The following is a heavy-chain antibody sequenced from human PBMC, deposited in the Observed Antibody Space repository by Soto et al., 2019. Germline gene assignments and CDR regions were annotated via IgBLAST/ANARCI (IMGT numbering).Heavy chain of an antibody. J-gene: IGHJ4*02. Sequence: EVQLVESGGGLVQPGGSLGLSCAASGFTFTTYSMNWVRQAPGKGLEWVSYISTGGSTIYYADSVKGRFTISRDNAKNSLHLQMNSLRAEDTGGYFWARDRGGGYVDYWGQGTLVTVSS. CDR1: GFTFTTYS. D-gene: IGHD3-16*01. CDR2: ISTGGSTI. V-gene: IGHV3-48*01. CDR3: ARDRGGGYVDY.